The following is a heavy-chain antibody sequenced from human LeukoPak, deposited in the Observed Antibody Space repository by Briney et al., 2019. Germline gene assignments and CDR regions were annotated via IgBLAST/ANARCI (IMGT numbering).Heavy chain of an antibody. J-gene: IGHJ4*02. CDR1: GGSISSSSYY. D-gene: IGHD4-17*01. CDR2: IYYSGST. CDR3: ARGTDYGANFDY. V-gene: IGHV4-39*07. Sequence: SETLSLTCTVSGGSISSSSYYWGWIRQPPGKGLEWIGSIYYSGSTNYNPSLKSRVTISVDTSKNQFSLKLSSVTAADTAVYYCARGTDYGANFDYWGQGTLVTVSS.